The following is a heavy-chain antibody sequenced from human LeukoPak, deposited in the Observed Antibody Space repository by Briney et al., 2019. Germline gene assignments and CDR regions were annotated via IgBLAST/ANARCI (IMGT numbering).Heavy chain of an antibody. CDR3: AREGGGRDY. J-gene: IGHJ4*02. CDR2: ISYDGTKK. V-gene: IGHV3-30*03. Sequence: GGSLRLSCVVSGFTFSDYNMHWVRQAPGKGLEWVTIISYDGTKKYYADSVKGRFTISRDNAKNSLYLQMNSLRAEDTAVYYCAREGGGRDYWGQGTLVTVSS. D-gene: IGHD4-23*01. CDR1: GFTFSDYN.